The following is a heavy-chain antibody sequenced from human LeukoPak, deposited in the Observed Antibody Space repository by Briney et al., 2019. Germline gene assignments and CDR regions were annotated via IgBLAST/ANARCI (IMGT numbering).Heavy chain of an antibody. CDR2: IIPIFGTA. J-gene: IGHJ6*03. D-gene: IGHD3-3*01. CDR3: ATFTIFGVAGYYYMDV. Sequence: SVKVSCKASGGTFSSYAISWVRQAPGQGLEWMGGIIPIFGTANYAQKFQGRVPITADESTSTAYMELSSLRSEDTAVYYCATFTIFGVAGYYYMDVWGKGTTVTVSS. V-gene: IGHV1-69*13. CDR1: GGTFSSYA.